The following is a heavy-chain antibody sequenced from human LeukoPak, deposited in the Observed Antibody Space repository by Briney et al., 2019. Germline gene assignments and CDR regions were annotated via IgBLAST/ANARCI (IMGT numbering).Heavy chain of an antibody. D-gene: IGHD6-13*01. J-gene: IGHJ1*01. CDR2: ISSISNHI. V-gene: IGHV3-21*01. CDR1: GFTFSSYT. CDR3: ARDGIAAAGNGYFQH. Sequence: PGGSLRLSCAASGFTFSSYTMNWVRQAPGKGLEWVSSISSISNHIYYADSVKGRFTISRDNAKNSLYLQMNSLRVEDTAVYYCARDGIAAAGNGYFQHWGQGTLVTVSS.